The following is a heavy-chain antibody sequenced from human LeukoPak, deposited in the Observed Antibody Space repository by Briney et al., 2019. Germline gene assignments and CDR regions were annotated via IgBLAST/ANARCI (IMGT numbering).Heavy chain of an antibody. CDR2: ISSSSSYI. CDR1: GFTFSSYS. Sequence: PGGSLRLSCAASGFTFSSYSMNWVRQAPGKGLEWVSSISSSSSYIYYADSVKGRFTISRDNAKNSLYLQMNSLRAEDTAVYYCARSFYYDSPGYYQYYSDFWGQGTLVTVSS. D-gene: IGHD3-22*01. J-gene: IGHJ4*02. CDR3: ARSFYYDSPGYYQYYSDF. V-gene: IGHV3-21*01.